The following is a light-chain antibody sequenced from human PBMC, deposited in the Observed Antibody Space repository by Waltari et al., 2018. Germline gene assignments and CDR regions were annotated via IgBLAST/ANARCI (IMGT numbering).Light chain of an antibody. Sequence: EVVLTQSPATLAVSPGERATPSCRASQNLSSILAWYQQKPGQAPRLLIYGASTRATGMPARFSGSGSGTEFTLTISSLQSEDFAVYYCQHYNNWPPWTFGQGTKVEL. CDR1: QNLSSI. CDR2: GAS. J-gene: IGKJ1*01. V-gene: IGKV3-15*01. CDR3: QHYNNWPPWT.